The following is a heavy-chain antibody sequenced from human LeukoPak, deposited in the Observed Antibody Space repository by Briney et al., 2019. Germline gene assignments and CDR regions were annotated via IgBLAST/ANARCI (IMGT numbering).Heavy chain of an antibody. CDR3: AKRRSGSSGWFPFDS. J-gene: IGHJ4*02. CDR2: ISGVASDI. D-gene: IGHD6-19*01. V-gene: IGHV3-11*01. CDR1: GFTFTDYY. Sequence: GGSLRLSCTASGFTFTDYYMTWIRQAPGKGLEWVSYISGVASDIFYADSVKGRFTISRDNAKNSVYLQMNSLRAEDTAVYYCAKRRSGSSGWFPFDSWGQGTLVTVSS.